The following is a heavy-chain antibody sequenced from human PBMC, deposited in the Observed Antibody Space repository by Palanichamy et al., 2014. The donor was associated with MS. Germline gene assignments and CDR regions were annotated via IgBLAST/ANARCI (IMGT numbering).Heavy chain of an antibody. Sequence: EVQLVESGGGLVKPGRSLRLSCTASGFTFGDYAMSWFRQAPGKGLEWVGFIRSKAYGGTTEYAASVKGRFTISRDDSKSIAYLQMNSLKTEDTAVYYCTRDKFSSGWVPEIDYWGQGTLVTVSS. CDR2: IRSKAYGGTT. J-gene: IGHJ4*02. D-gene: IGHD6-19*01. CDR1: GFTFGDYA. V-gene: IGHV3-49*05. CDR3: TRDKFSSGWVPEIDY.